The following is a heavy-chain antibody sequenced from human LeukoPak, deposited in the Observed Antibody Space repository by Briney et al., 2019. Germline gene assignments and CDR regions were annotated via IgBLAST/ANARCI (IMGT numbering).Heavy chain of an antibody. Sequence: SETLSLTCTVSSGSINNYYWSWIRQPPGKRLEWIGLVNYSGSTNYKSSLKSRATISVDTSKNQFSLKLSSVTAADTAVYYCARVASRTTVVIPYAFDIWGQGTMATVSS. D-gene: IGHD4-23*01. CDR2: VNYSGST. CDR1: SGSINNYY. V-gene: IGHV4-59*01. CDR3: ARVASRTTVVIPYAFDI. J-gene: IGHJ3*02.